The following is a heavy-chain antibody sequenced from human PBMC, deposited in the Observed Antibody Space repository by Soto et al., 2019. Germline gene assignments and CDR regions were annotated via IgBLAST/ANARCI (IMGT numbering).Heavy chain of an antibody. CDR3: ATDRAGDILTAYYTGGAFDI. V-gene: IGHV1-18*04. CDR2: ISAYNGNT. CDR1: GYTFTSYG. Sequence: ASVKVSCKASGYTFTSYGISWVRQAPGQGLEWMGWISAYNGNTNYAQKLQGRVTMTTDTSTSTAYMELRSLRSDDTAVYYCATDRAGDILTAYYTGGAFDIWGQGTMVTVSS. D-gene: IGHD3-9*01. J-gene: IGHJ3*02.